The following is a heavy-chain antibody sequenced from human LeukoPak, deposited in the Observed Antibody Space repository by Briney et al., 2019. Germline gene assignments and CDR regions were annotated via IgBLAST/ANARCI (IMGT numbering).Heavy chain of an antibody. D-gene: IGHD6-19*01. CDR3: ATGAVAGGY. V-gene: IGHV3-30-3*01. CDR1: GLIFSSYA. Sequence: GGSLRLSCAASGLIFSSYAMHWVRQAPGKGLEWVAIISFDGSNKYYADSVKGRFTISRDNSKNTLYLQMNSLRAEDTAVYYCATGAVAGGYWGQGTLVTVSS. CDR2: ISFDGSNK. J-gene: IGHJ4*02.